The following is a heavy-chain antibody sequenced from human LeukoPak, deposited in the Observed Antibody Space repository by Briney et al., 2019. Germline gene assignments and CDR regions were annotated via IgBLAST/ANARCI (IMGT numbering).Heavy chain of an antibody. D-gene: IGHD4-17*01. Sequence: GGSLRLSCAVSGFTFSSYAMSWVRQAPGKGLEWVSAISGSGGSTNYADSVKGRFTISRGNSKNTLYLQMNSLRAEDTAVYYCAKDVTTTVTYNDYWGQGTLVTVSS. V-gene: IGHV3-23*01. CDR3: AKDVTTTVTYNDY. CDR2: ISGSGGST. J-gene: IGHJ4*02. CDR1: GFTFSSYA.